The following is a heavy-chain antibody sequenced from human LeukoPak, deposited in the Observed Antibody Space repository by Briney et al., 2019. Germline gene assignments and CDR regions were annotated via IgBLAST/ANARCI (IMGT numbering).Heavy chain of an antibody. CDR3: ARGGDCGTTSCYYFDF. D-gene: IGHD2-2*01. CDR2: VSTTGYYI. Sequence: PGGSLRLSCAVSGFTFSGYSMNWVRQAPGKGLEWVSSVSTTGYYIYYADSVKGRSSISRDNSKNSLYLKINSLRAEDTAVYYCARGGDCGTTSCYYFDFWGQGTRVTVSS. J-gene: IGHJ4*02. CDR1: GFTFSGYS. V-gene: IGHV3-21*01.